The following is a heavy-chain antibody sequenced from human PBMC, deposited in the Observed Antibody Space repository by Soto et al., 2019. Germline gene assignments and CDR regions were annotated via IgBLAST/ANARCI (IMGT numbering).Heavy chain of an antibody. D-gene: IGHD1-26*01. J-gene: IGHJ6*03. CDR3: ASVWDNRHQRSGTRTMDV. CDR2: ISAYNGNT. CDR1: G. Sequence: GLRSACQATRKGLEWMGWISAYNGNTNNAQQLQGRVTMHTDTSTSTASMELRSLRSDDTAVYYCASVWDNRHQRSGTRTMDVWGKGPTVTVSS. V-gene: IGHV1-18*01.